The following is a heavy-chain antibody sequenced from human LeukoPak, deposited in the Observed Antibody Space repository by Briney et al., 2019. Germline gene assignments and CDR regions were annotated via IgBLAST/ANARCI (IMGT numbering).Heavy chain of an antibody. CDR2: INGGNSNT. CDR1: GYTFTSYT. CDR3: ARDSSGWYHWFDP. V-gene: IGHV1-3*03. Sequence: ASVNVSCKSSGYTFTSYTLHWVRQAPGQRLEWMGWINGGNSNTKYSQEFQGRVTITRDTSASTAYMELSSLRSEDTAVYYCARDSSGWYHWFDPWGQGTLVTVSS. J-gene: IGHJ5*02. D-gene: IGHD6-19*01.